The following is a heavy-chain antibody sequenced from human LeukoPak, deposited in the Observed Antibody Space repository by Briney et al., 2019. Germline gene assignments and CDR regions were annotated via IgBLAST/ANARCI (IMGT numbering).Heavy chain of an antibody. J-gene: IGHJ4*02. CDR2: ISGSGGST. D-gene: IGHD5-12*01. Sequence: GGSLRLSCAASGFTFSSYAMSWVRQAPGKGLEWVSAISGSGGSTYYADSVKGRFTISRDNSRNTLYLQINSLRAEDTAIYYCAKGAKFYSGYVNYWGQGTLVSVSS. CDR3: AKGAKFYSGYVNY. V-gene: IGHV3-23*01. CDR1: GFTFSSYA.